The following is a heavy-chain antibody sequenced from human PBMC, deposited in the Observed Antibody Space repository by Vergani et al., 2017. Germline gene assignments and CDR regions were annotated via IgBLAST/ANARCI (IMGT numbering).Heavy chain of an antibody. CDR1: GFTFSSYG. V-gene: IGHV3-30*18. Sequence: QVQLEESGGGVVQPGSSLRLSCAASGFTFSSYGIHWVRQAPGKGLEWVAVVSYDGSNKYYADSVKGRFTISRDNSKNTLYLQMNSLRAEDTAVYYCAKDRVAAAPGYYFDYWGQGTLVTVSS. CDR2: VSYDGSNK. CDR3: AKDRVAAAPGYYFDY. J-gene: IGHJ4*02. D-gene: IGHD6-13*01.